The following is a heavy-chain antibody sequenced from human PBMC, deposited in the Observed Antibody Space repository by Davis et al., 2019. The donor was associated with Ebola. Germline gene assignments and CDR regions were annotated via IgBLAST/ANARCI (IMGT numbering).Heavy chain of an antibody. D-gene: IGHD3-9*01. J-gene: IGHJ5*02. V-gene: IGHV1-69*06. CDR2: IIPIFGTA. CDR1: GGTFSSYA. CDR3: ARATYYVILTGYGSRGWFDP. Sequence: AASVKVSCKASGGTFSSYAISWVRQAPGQGLEWMGGIIPIFGTANYAQKFQGRVTITADKSTSTAYMELSSLRSEDTAVYYCARATYYVILTGYGSRGWFDPWGQGTLVTVSS.